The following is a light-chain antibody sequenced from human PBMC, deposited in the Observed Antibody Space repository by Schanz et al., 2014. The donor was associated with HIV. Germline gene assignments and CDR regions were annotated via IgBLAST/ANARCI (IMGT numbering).Light chain of an antibody. CDR3: HHYGGS. J-gene: IGKJ3*01. CDR2: ASS. Sequence: EIVLTQSPATLSLSPGERATLSCRASQSVSSYLAWYQKKPGQAPTLLIYASSIRASGIPDRFSGSGSGADFTLTISGLEPDDFAVYYCHHYGGSFGPGTTVDYK. V-gene: IGKV3-20*01. CDR1: QSVSSY.